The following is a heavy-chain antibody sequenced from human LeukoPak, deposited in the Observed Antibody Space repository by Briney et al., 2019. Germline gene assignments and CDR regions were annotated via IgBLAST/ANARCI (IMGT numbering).Heavy chain of an antibody. J-gene: IGHJ4*02. CDR2: ISWDGGGT. CDR3: ARDLPDYYDSSGLRGD. V-gene: IGHV3-43*01. D-gene: IGHD3-22*01. Sequence: GGSLRLSCAASGFTFDDYTMHWVRQAPGKGLEWVSLISWDGGGTYYADSVKGRFTISRDNAKNSLYLQMNSLRAEDTAVYYCARDLPDYYDSSGLRGDWGQGTLVTVSS. CDR1: GFTFDDYT.